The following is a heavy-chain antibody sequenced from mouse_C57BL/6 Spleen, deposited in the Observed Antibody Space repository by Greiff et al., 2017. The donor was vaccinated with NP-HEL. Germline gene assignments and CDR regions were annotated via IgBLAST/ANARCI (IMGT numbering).Heavy chain of an antibody. J-gene: IGHJ2*01. CDR1: GYTFTSYW. Sequence: VQLQQSGAELVMPGASVKLSCKASGYTFTSYWMHWVKQRPGQGLEWIGEIDPSDSYTNYNQKFKGKSTLTVDKSSSTAYMQLSSLTSEDSAVYYCARSDDHDGGGYFDYWGQGTTLTVSS. V-gene: IGHV1-69*01. CDR2: IDPSDSYT. CDR3: ARSDDHDGGGYFDY. D-gene: IGHD2-12*01.